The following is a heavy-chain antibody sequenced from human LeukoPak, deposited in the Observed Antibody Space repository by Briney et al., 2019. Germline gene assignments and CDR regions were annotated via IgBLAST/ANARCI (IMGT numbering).Heavy chain of an antibody. D-gene: IGHD6-19*01. V-gene: IGHV5-51*01. Sequence: GESLKISCKGSGYSFTSYWIGWVRQMPGKGLEWMGIIYPGDSDTRYSPSFKGQVTISADKSISTAYLQWSSLKASDTAMYYCARPEGRAYSSGWYGGYWGQGTLVTVSS. CDR1: GYSFTSYW. CDR2: IYPGDSDT. CDR3: ARPEGRAYSSGWYGGY. J-gene: IGHJ4*02.